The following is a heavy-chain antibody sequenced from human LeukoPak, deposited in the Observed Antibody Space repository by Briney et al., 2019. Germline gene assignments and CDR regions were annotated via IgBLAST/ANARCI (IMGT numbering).Heavy chain of an antibody. CDR3: ARVIRTTVTNYYYYYMDV. CDR2: IYYSGST. Sequence: SETLSLTCTVSGGSLSDYYWTWVRQPPGKGLEWIGYIYYSGSTNYNPSLKSRVTISADTSKNQFSLKLYSVTAADTAVYYCARVIRTTVTNYYYYYMDVWGKGTTVTVSS. CDR1: GGSLSDYY. V-gene: IGHV4-59*01. D-gene: IGHD4-17*01. J-gene: IGHJ6*03.